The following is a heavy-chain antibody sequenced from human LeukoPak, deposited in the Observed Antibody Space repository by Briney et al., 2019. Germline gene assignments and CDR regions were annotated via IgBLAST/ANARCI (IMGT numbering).Heavy chain of an antibody. CDR2: ISGSGGST. J-gene: IGHJ4*02. Sequence: PGGSLRLSCAASGFTFSSYAMSWVRQAPGKGLEWVSAISGSGGSTYYADSVKGRFTISRDNSKNTLYLQMNSLRAEDTAVYYCAKDSGEQWLVFTVRITHFDYWGQGTLVTVSS. V-gene: IGHV3-23*01. CDR3: AKDSGEQWLVFTVRITHFDY. D-gene: IGHD6-19*01. CDR1: GFTFSSYA.